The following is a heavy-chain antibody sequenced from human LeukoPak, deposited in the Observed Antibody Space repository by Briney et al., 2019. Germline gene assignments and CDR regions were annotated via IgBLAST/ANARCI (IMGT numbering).Heavy chain of an antibody. CDR2: ISWNSGSI. J-gene: IGHJ6*03. Sequence: GGSLRLSCAASGFTFDDYAMHWVRQAPGKGLEWVSGISWNSGSIGYADSVKGRFTISRDNAKNSLYLQMNSLRAEDMALYYCAKGGGGYYYYYYMDVWGKGTTVTVSS. V-gene: IGHV3-9*03. D-gene: IGHD2-15*01. CDR1: GFTFDDYA. CDR3: AKGGGGYYYYYYMDV.